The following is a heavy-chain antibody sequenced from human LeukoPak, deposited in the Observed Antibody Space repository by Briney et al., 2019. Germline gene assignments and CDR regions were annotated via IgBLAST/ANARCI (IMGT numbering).Heavy chain of an antibody. D-gene: IGHD5-18*01. CDR2: IAPGDSDT. Sequence: GESLKISCKASGYSFSSYWIAWVRQMPDKGLEWMGIIAPGDSDTRYSPSFQGQVTISADKSISTAYLQWSSLKASDTAMYYCARQDTAKGFDYWGQGTLVTVSS. CDR1: GYSFSSYW. V-gene: IGHV5-51*01. CDR3: ARQDTAKGFDY. J-gene: IGHJ4*02.